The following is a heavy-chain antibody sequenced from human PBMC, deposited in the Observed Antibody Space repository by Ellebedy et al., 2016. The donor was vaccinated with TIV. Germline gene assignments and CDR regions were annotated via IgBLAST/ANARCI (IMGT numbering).Heavy chain of an antibody. J-gene: IGHJ4*02. Sequence: TLSLTCTVSGGSISSYFWTWIRQPPGKALEWLARIDWDDDKYYSTSLKTRLTISKDTSKNQVVLTMTNMDPVDTATYYCARILGYSSSWYLFDYWGQGTLVTVSS. D-gene: IGHD6-13*01. CDR3: ARILGYSSSWYLFDY. CDR2: IDWDDDK. CDR1: GGSISSYF. V-gene: IGHV2-70*11.